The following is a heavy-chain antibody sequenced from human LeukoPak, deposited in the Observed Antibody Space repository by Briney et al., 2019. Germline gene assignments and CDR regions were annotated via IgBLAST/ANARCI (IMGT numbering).Heavy chain of an antibody. Sequence: SETLSLTCTVCGGSFTDYYWTWIRQSAGKGLDWIGGIYDYTGDSKYNPSLNSRVSISLEKSKNQLSLELRSVTAADTAVYYCARGRIAKIVVVHSFSYGMDVWGQGTTVTVSS. CDR1: GGSFTDYY. D-gene: IGHD3-22*01. CDR3: ARGRIAKIVVVHSFSYGMDV. CDR2: IYDYTGDS. J-gene: IGHJ6*02. V-gene: IGHV4-34*01.